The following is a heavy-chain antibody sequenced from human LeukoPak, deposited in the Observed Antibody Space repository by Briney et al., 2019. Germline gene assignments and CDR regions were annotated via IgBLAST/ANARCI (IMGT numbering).Heavy chain of an antibody. J-gene: IGHJ4*02. CDR1: GFIFGDHA. CDR3: AYLDSSGFYYGRLRY. Sequence: GSLRLSCAASGFIFGDHAMTWVRQTPGKGLESVSSTSAGGDITHYAESVKGRFTISRDNSKNTLYLQMNSLRAEDTAIYFCAYLDSSGFYYGRLRYWGQGTPVTVSS. CDR2: TSAGGDIT. V-gene: IGHV3-23*01. D-gene: IGHD3-22*01.